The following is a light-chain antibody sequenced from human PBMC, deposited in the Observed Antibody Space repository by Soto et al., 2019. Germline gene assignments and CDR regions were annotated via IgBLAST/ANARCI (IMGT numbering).Light chain of an antibody. V-gene: IGKV3-20*01. J-gene: IGKJ1*01. CDR2: GAS. CDR3: QQYNSYSWT. Sequence: DIVLTQSPGTLSLSPGERATLSCRASQSVSSSYLAWYQQKPGQAPRLLIYGASIRATGIPDRFSGSGSGTDFTLTISRLEPEDFATYYCQQYNSYSWTFGQGSKVEIK. CDR1: QSVSSSY.